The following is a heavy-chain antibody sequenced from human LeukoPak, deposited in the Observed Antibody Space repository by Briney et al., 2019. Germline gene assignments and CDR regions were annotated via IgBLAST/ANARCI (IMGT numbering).Heavy chain of an antibody. J-gene: IGHJ3*02. CDR3: ASSSSYDAFDI. Sequence: PSETLSLTCTVSGVSISSYYWNWIRQPPGKGLEWIGYIYYSGSTNYNPSLKSRVTISVDTSKNQFSLKLSSVTAADTAVYYCASSSSYDAFDIWGQGTMVTVSS. CDR2: IYYSGST. V-gene: IGHV4-59*01. D-gene: IGHD6-13*01. CDR1: GVSISSYY.